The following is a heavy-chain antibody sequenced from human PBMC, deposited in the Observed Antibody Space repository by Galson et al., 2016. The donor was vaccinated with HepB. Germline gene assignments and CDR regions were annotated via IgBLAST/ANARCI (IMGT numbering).Heavy chain of an antibody. V-gene: IGHV3-33*08. CDR1: GFTFNNYG. Sequence: SLRLSCAPSGFTFNNYGINWVRQAPGKGLEWVAVISYDGNNRHYADAVKGRFTISRDSSTNTVYLQMNSLRADDTAVYFCARDRGLLHYYYGMDVWGQGTTVTVSS. D-gene: IGHD4-17*01. J-gene: IGHJ6*02. CDR2: ISYDGNNR. CDR3: ARDRGLLHYYYGMDV.